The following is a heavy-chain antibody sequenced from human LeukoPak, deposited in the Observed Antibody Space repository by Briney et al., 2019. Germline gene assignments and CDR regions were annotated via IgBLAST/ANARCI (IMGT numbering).Heavy chain of an antibody. D-gene: IGHD2-2*01. CDR2: IRQDGSEK. V-gene: IGHV3-7*01. CDR3: ARDCGSVSCSLNAFDG. Sequence: GGSLRLSRAASGFTYRHYWMTWVRQPPGKGLEWVANIRQDGSEKYYVDSLKGRSTNPRDNAKNSLYLQVNSLTAEDTAGYFCARDCGSVSCSLNAFDGWGQGTMVTVSS. J-gene: IGHJ3*01. CDR1: GFTYRHYW.